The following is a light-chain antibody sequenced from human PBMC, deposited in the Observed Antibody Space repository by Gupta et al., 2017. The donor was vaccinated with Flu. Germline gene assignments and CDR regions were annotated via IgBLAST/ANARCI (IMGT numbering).Light chain of an antibody. Sequence: QSALTQPPSASGSPGQSVTISCTGTSRDVGEYKYVSWYHQHPGKAPKLVIYEVNKRPSGVPLRFSGSKSGNTASLTGSGLQDEDEAYYYCRSYAGGNKGVFGTGTKVTVL. J-gene: IGLJ1*01. V-gene: IGLV2-8*01. CDR3: RSYAGGNKGV. CDR2: EVN. CDR1: SRDVGEYKY.